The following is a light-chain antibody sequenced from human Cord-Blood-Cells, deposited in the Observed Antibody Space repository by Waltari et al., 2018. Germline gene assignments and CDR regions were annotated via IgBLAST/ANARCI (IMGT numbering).Light chain of an antibody. J-gene: IGKJ1*01. CDR1: QSISSW. CDR3: QQYNSYPWT. Sequence: DIQMTQSPSTLYASVGDRVTLTCRASQSISSWLAWYQQKPGKAPKLLIYKASILESGVPSRFSGSGSGTEFTLTISSLQPDDFATYYCQQYNSYPWTFGQGTKVEIK. CDR2: KAS. V-gene: IGKV1-5*03.